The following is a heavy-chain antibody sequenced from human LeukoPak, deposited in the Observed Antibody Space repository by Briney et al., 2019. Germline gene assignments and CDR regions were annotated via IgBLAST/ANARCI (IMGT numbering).Heavy chain of an antibody. CDR1: GFTFGDYA. V-gene: IGHV3-49*04. CDR3: TREKQGRYCSSTSCYVPIFYYYYYYMDV. J-gene: IGHJ6*03. CDR2: IRSKAYGWTT. D-gene: IGHD2-2*01. Sequence: GGSLRLSCTASGFTFGDYAMSSVRQAPGKGLEWVGFIRSKAYGWTTEYAASVKGRFTISRDDSKSIAYLQKNSLKTEDTAVYYCTREKQGRYCSSTSCYVPIFYYYYYYMDVWGKGTTVTISS.